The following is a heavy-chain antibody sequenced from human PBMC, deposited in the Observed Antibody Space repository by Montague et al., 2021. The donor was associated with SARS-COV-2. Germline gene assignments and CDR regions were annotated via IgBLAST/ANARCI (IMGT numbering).Heavy chain of an antibody. CDR1: GGSISNYY. V-gene: IGHV4-4*07. CDR2: LYTSGST. Sequence: SETLSLTCTVSGGSISNYYWTWIRQPAGKGLEWIGRLYTSGSTTYNPSLKSRVTMSVDTSKNQFSLNVTSVTAADTAIYYCARESGYSSGWRYYYRMDVWGQGTPVTVS. D-gene: IGHD6-19*01. CDR3: ARESGYSSGWRYYYRMDV. J-gene: IGHJ6*02.